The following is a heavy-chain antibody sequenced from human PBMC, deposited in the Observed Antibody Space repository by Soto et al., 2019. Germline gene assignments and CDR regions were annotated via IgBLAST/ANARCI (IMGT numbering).Heavy chain of an antibody. CDR2: ISYDGSNK. Sequence: PGGSLRLSCAASGFTFSSYAMHWVRQAAGKGLEWVAVISYDGSNKYYADSVKGRFTISRDNSKNTLYLQMNSLRAEDTAVYYCARGVVVVPAAIDYYYGMDVWGQGTTVTVSS. V-gene: IGHV3-30-3*01. CDR3: ARGVVVVPAAIDYYYGMDV. CDR1: GFTFSSYA. D-gene: IGHD2-2*01. J-gene: IGHJ6*02.